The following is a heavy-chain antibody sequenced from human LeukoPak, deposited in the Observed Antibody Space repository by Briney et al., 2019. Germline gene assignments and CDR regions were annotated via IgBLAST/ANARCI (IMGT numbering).Heavy chain of an antibody. CDR3: TKDPPFTGGDYSAY. Sequence: GGSLRLSCVVSGITFSNAWMNWVRRTPGKGLEWVGRIKSKVNGGTTDYAAPVKGRFTISRDDSKNTLYLQMSSLRTEDTAVYYCTKDPPFTGGDYSAYRGQGTLVTVSS. CDR1: GITFSNAW. V-gene: IGHV3-15*07. J-gene: IGHJ4*02. CDR2: IKSKVNGGTT. D-gene: IGHD7-27*01.